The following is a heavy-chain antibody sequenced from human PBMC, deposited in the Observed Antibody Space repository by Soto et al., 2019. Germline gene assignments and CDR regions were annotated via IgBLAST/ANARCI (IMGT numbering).Heavy chain of an antibody. CDR3: ARGGPPIDY. CDR2: INAGNGNT. Sequence: QVQLVQSGAEEKKPGASVKVSCKASGYTFSTYAMHWVRQAPGQRLEWMGWINAGNGNTKYSQKXQXXXTXXRDTSASTAYMDLSSLRSEDTAVYYCARGGPPIDYWGQGTLVTVSS. V-gene: IGHV1-3*05. D-gene: IGHD3-10*01. CDR1: GYTFSTYA. J-gene: IGHJ4*02.